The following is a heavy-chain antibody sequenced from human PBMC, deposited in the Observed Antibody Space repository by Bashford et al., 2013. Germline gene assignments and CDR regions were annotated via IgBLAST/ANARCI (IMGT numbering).Heavy chain of an antibody. CDR3: DESRPLILPVISFDY. CDR1: GILVSRTSW. V-gene: IGHV3-48*04. J-gene: IGHJ4*02. CDR2: ISSSSSII. Sequence: GSLRPLLCTPRGILVSRTSWHRTSGPPGSRGRGLEWVSYISSSSSIINYADSVKGRFTISRDNAKNSLYLQMNSLRAEDTAVYYCDESRPLILPVISFDYWGQGTPVTVSS. D-gene: IGHD3-22*01.